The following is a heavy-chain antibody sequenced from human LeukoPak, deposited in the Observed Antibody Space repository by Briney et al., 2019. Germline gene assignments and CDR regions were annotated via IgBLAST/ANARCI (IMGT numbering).Heavy chain of an antibody. CDR2: IYYSGST. Sequence: SETLSLTCTVSGGSISSHYWSWIRQPPGKGLEWIGYIYYSGSTNYNPSLKSRVTISVDTSKNQFSLKLSSVTAADTAVYYCARSDWGIAAAGTIIGYWGQGTLVTVSS. V-gene: IGHV4-59*08. J-gene: IGHJ4*02. CDR3: ARSDWGIAAAGTIIGY. D-gene: IGHD6-13*01. CDR1: GGSISSHY.